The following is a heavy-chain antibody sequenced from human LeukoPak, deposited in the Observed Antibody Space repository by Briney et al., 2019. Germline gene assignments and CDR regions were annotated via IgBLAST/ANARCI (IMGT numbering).Heavy chain of an antibody. D-gene: IGHD3-9*01. V-gene: IGHV3-9*01. J-gene: IGHJ4*02. CDR3: AKGPHFDWPPLTFDY. Sequence: PGRSLRLSCAASGFTFDDYAMHWVRQAPGKGLEWVSGISWNSGSMGYADSVKGRFTISRDNAKNSLYLQMNSLRAEDTAFYYCAKGPHFDWPPLTFDYWGQGTLVTVSS. CDR2: ISWNSGSM. CDR1: GFTFDDYA.